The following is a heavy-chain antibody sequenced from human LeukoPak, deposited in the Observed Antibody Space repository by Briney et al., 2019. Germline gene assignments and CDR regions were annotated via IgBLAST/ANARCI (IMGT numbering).Heavy chain of an antibody. D-gene: IGHD6-19*01. CDR2: INSDGSST. V-gene: IGHV3-74*01. CDR1: GFKFSNYA. CDR3: ARALHSSGWYDAFDI. Sequence: GGSLRLSCEASGFKFSNYAMSWVRQAPGKGLVWVSRINSDGSSTSYADSVKGRFTISRDNAKNTLYLQMNSLRAEDTAVYYCARALHSSGWYDAFDIWGQGTMVTVSS. J-gene: IGHJ3*02.